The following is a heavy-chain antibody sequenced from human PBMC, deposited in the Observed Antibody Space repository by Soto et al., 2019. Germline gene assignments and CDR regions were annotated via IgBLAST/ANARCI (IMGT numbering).Heavy chain of an antibody. CDR2: IYYSGGT. Sequence: SETLSLTCTVSGGSISSYYWSWIGQPPGKGLEWIGYIYYSGGTNYNPSLKSRGTISVDTSKNQFSLKLSSVTAADTAVYYCARLGAARRDHYYLLAVWGKGTTVTVSS. D-gene: IGHD6-6*01. CDR3: ARLGAARRDHYYLLAV. V-gene: IGHV4-59*08. CDR1: GGSISSYY. J-gene: IGHJ6*03.